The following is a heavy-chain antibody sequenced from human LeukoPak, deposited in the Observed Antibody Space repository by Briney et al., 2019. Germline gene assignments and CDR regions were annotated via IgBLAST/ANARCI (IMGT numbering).Heavy chain of an antibody. CDR3: ARGRSIVGTTTYYFDY. CDR2: IYYSGST. Sequence: PSETLSLTCTVSGGSISSSSYYWGWIRQPPGKGLEWIGTIYYSGSTHYNPSLKSRVTISVDTSKNQFSLKLSSATAADPAVYYCARGRSIVGTTTYYFDYWGQGTLVTVSS. J-gene: IGHJ4*02. D-gene: IGHD1-26*01. V-gene: IGHV4-39*01. CDR1: GGSISSSSYY.